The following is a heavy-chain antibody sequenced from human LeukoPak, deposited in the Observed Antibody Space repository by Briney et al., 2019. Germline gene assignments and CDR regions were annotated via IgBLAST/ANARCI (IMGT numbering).Heavy chain of an antibody. J-gene: IGHJ6*03. CDR3: AKEGYRSSTSCFTYYYYYMDV. CDR2: ISWDGGST. V-gene: IGHV3-43*01. CDR1: GFTFDDYT. Sequence: GGSLRLSCAASGFTFDDYTMHWVRQAPGKGLEWVSLISWDGGSTYYADSVKGRFTISRDNSKNSLYLQMNSLRTEDTALYYCAKEGYRSSTSCFTYYYYYMDVWGKGTTVTVSS. D-gene: IGHD2-2*01.